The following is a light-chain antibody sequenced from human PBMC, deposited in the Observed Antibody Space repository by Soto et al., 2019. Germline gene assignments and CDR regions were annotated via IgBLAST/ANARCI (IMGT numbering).Light chain of an antibody. J-gene: IGKJ1*01. Sequence: DIQMTQSPSTLSASVGDRVTSACRASQSLSTWLAWYQQKPGKAPKLLIYEASSLQSGVPSRFSGSGSGTEFTLTITSLQPDDFATYYSHQYNRFPRTFGHGTKVEIK. CDR1: QSLSTW. CDR3: HQYNRFPRT. CDR2: EAS. V-gene: IGKV1-5*03.